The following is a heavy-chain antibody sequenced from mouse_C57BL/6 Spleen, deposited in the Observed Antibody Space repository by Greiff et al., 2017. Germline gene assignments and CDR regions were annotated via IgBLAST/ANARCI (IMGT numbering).Heavy chain of an antibody. J-gene: IGHJ4*01. CDR3: ASQNDYANYYAMDY. CDR2: IHPNSGST. Sequence: QVQLQQPGAELVKPGASVKLSCKASGYTFTSYWMHWVKQRPGQGLEWIGMIHPNSGSTNYNEKFKSKATLTVDKSSSTAYMQLSSLTSEDSAVYYCASQNDYANYYAMDYWGQGTSVTVSS. CDR1: GYTFTSYW. V-gene: IGHV1-64*01. D-gene: IGHD2-4*01.